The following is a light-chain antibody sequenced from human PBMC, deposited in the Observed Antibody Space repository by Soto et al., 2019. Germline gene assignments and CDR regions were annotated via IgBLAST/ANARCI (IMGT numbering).Light chain of an antibody. Sequence: DIVMTQTPLSSLVTLGQPASISCTSSQSLVHRDGNTYLRWFQQRPGQPPRLLIYKISIRFSGVPDRFSGSGAGTDFTLKIDRVEAEDVGFYYCMQGTQVPSTFGQGTRLEIK. J-gene: IGKJ2*01. CDR1: QSLVHRDGNTY. V-gene: IGKV2-24*01. CDR2: KIS. CDR3: MQGTQVPST.